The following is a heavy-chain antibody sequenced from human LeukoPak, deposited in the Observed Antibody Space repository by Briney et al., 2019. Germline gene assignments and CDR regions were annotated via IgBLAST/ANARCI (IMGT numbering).Heavy chain of an antibody. CDR1: GFTFSSYA. V-gene: IGHV3-30*04. J-gene: IGHJ3*02. D-gene: IGHD3-22*01. Sequence: GGSLRLSCAASGFTFSSYAMHWVRQAPGKGLEWVAVISYDGSNKYYEESVKGRFTISRDKSKNTLSLQMNSLRVEDTGVYYCAREGDDSSGRDAFDIWGQGTMVTVSS. CDR3: AREGDDSSGRDAFDI. CDR2: ISYDGSNK.